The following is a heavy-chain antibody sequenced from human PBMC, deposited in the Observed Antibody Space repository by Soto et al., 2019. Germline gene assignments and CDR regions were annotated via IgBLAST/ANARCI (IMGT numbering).Heavy chain of an antibody. D-gene: IGHD2-2*01. CDR3: ARGVRYCGSISCFSCYDP. CDR1: GGSVSSGSYY. J-gene: IGHJ5*02. CDR2: IYYSGSS. Sequence: QVQLQESGPGLVKPSETLSLTCTVSGGSVSSGSYYWSWIRQPPKKGLEWIGYIYYSGSSSYNPSLKSRVTISVDTSKNQFSLTLSSVTAADTALYYCARGVRYCGSISCFSCYDPWCQGTLLTVSS. V-gene: IGHV4-61*01.